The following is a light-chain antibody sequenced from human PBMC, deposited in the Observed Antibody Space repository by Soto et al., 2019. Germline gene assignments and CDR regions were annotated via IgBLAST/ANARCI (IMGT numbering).Light chain of an antibody. CDR2: GNS. Sequence: QSVLTQPPSVSGAPGQRVTISCTGSRSNIGAGYDVHWYQQLPGTAPKLLIDGNSNRPSGVPDRFSGSKSGTSASLAITGLRAEDECDYPCQSYDISLSAVVFGGGTKLTVL. J-gene: IGLJ2*01. V-gene: IGLV1-40*01. CDR3: QSYDISLSAVV. CDR1: RSNIGAGYD.